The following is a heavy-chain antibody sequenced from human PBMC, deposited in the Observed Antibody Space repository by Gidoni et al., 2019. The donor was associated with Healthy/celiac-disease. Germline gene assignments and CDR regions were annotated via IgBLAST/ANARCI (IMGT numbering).Heavy chain of an antibody. CDR2: ISGSNDNT. Sequence: EVHLLESGGGLVQPGGSLSPSCVASGFTFSSYAMTWVRQGPGKGLEWVSSISGSNDNTYYTDAVKGRFTISRDNPKNTLHLQMNSLRAEDTAVYYCAPFSGDLRGLASWGPGTLVTVSS. D-gene: IGHD2-21*01. V-gene: IGHV3-23*01. CDR3: APFSGDLRGLAS. CDR1: GFTFSSYA. J-gene: IGHJ5*02.